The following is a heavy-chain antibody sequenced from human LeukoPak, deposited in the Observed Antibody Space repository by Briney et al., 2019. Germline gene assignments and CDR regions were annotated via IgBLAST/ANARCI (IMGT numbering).Heavy chain of an antibody. CDR3: SRDDGPFGGVRFDH. J-gene: IGHJ4*02. CDR2: ISANNGNT. Sequence: ASVKVSCKASGYTFTAYGISWVRQAPGQGLEWMGWISANNGNTNYAQKVQGRVTMTRDTSTSTAYMDLRSLRYDDTAVYYCSRDDGPFGGVRFDHWGQGTLVTVSS. CDR1: GYTFTAYG. V-gene: IGHV1-18*01. D-gene: IGHD3-16*01.